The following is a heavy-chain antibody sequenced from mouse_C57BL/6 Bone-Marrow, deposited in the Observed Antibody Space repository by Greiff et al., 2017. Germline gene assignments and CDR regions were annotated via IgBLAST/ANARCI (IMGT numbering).Heavy chain of an antibody. CDR3: ARLWDGAWFAY. CDR1: GFTFSDYY. D-gene: IGHD4-1*01. V-gene: IGHV5-12*01. CDR2: ISNGGGST. Sequence: EVQRVESGGGLVQPGGSLKLSCAASGFTFSDYYMYLVRQTPEKRLEWVAYISNGGGSTYYPDTVKGRFTISRDNAKNTLYLQMSRLKSEDTAMYYCARLWDGAWFAYWGQGTLVTVSA. J-gene: IGHJ3*01.